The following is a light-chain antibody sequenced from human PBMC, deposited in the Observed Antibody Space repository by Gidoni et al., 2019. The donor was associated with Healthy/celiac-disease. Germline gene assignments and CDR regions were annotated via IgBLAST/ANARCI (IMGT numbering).Light chain of an antibody. J-gene: IGKJ1*01. CDR3: QQYNSYSWT. CDR2: KAS. Sequence: DIQMTQSPSTLSASVGDRVTITCRASQSISSWLAWYQQKPGKALKLLIYKASSLESGVPSRFSGSGSGTEFTLTISSLQPDDFATYYCQQYNSYSWTCGQGTKVEIK. V-gene: IGKV1-5*03. CDR1: QSISSW.